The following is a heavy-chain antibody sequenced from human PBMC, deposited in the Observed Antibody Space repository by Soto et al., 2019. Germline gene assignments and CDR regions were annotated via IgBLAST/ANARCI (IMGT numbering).Heavy chain of an antibody. J-gene: IGHJ3*02. D-gene: IGHD5-18*01. CDR1: GGSISSYY. V-gene: IGHV4-59*01. CDR3: ARQGEGGYSYCIEDDI. CDR2: IYYSGST. Sequence: SETLSLTCTVSGGSISSYYWSWIRQPPGKGLEWIGYIYYSGSTNYNPTLKSRVTISVDTSKNQFSLKLSSVTAADTAVYYCARQGEGGYSYCIEDDIWGQGTMVTVSS.